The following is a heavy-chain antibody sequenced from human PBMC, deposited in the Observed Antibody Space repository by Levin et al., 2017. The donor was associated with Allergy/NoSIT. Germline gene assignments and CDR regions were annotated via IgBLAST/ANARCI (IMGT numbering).Heavy chain of an antibody. D-gene: IGHD3-16*01. J-gene: IGHJ4*02. V-gene: IGHV4-4*07. Sequence: SETLSLTCTVSGDSISRYYWGWIRQPAGKELEWIGRIYMSSSINYNPSVMSRVTMSVDTSKNQFSLSLGSVTAADTAVYYCARLESLGSRHYYFDYWGQGILVTVSS. CDR2: IYMSSSI. CDR1: GDSISRYY. CDR3: ARLESLGSRHYYFDY.